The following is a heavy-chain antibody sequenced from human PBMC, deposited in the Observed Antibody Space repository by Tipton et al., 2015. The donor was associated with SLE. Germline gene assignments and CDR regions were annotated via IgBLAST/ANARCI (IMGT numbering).Heavy chain of an antibody. Sequence: QLVQSGAEVKKPGASVKVSCKASGYTFSHFGVSWARQAPGQGLEWMAWISAYNGNTYYAQKFQGRVTVTTDTSTSTAYMELGSLRSDDTAVYYCARETASSAGAATLDYWGQGTMVTVSS. J-gene: IGHJ4*02. V-gene: IGHV1-18*01. CDR2: ISAYNGNT. D-gene: IGHD1-26*01. CDR1: GYTFSHFG. CDR3: ARETASSAGAATLDY.